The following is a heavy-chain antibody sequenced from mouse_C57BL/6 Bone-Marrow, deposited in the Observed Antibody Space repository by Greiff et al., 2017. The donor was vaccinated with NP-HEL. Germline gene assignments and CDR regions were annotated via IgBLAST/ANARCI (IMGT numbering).Heavy chain of an antibody. CDR1: GFTFTDYY. CDR3: ARYLLYDYDSRDY. J-gene: IGHJ4*01. V-gene: IGHV7-3*01. Sequence: EVQGVESGGGLVQPGGSLSLSCAASGFTFTDYYMSWVRQPPGKALEWLGFIRNTANGYTTEYSASVKGRFTISRDNSQSILYLQMNALRAEDRATYYCARYLLYDYDSRDYWGQGTSVTVSS. CDR2: IRNTANGYTT. D-gene: IGHD2-4*01.